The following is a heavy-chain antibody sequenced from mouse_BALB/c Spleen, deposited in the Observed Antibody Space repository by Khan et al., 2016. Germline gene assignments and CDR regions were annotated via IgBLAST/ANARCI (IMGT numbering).Heavy chain of an antibody. CDR3: ANVVYFPACFAY. CDR1: GYSITSDYA. V-gene: IGHV3-2*02. J-gene: IGHJ3*01. D-gene: IGHD2-3*01. CDR2: ITYSGST. Sequence: EVQLQESGPGLVKPSQSLSLTCTVTGYSITSDYAWNWIRQFPGNRLEWLGYITYSGSTTYNPSLKSRISITRATSKNQFFLQLNSVTTEDTATYYCANVVYFPACFAYWGQGTLVTVSA.